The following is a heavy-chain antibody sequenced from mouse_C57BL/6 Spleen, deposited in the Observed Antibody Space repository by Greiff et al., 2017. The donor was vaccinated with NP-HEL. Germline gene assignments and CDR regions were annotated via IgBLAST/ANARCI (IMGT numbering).Heavy chain of an antibody. J-gene: IGHJ3*01. V-gene: IGHV5-17*01. CDR2: ISSGSSTI. CDR3: AILFAY. Sequence: VQLKESGGGLVKPGGSLKLSCAASGFTFSDYGMHWVRQAPEKGLEWVAYISSGSSTIYYADTVKGRFTISRDNAKNTLFLQMTSLRSEDTAMYYCAILFAYWGQGTLVTVSA. CDR1: GFTFSDYG.